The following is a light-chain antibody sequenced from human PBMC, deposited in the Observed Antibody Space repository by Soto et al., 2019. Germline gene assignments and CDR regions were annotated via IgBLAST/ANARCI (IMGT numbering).Light chain of an antibody. Sequence: DIVMTQSPLSLPVTPGEPASISCRSSQSLLHSNGYNYLDWYLQKPGQSPQLLIYLGSNRASGVPDRFSGSGPGTDFTPKISRVEAEDVGVYYCMQALQTPLTFGRGTKVDIK. CDR3: MQALQTPLT. V-gene: IGKV2-28*01. J-gene: IGKJ3*01. CDR1: QSLLHSNGYNY. CDR2: LGS.